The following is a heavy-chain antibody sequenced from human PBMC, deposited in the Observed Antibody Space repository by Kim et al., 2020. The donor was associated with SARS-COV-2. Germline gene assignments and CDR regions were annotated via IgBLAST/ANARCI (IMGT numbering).Heavy chain of an antibody. CDR2: IYTSGST. D-gene: IGHD3-9*01. Sequence: SETLSLTCTVSGGSISSGSYYWSWIRQPAGKGLEWIGRIYTSGSTNYNPSLKSRVTISVDTSKNQFSLKLSSVTAADTAVYYCAREYFDWLLSWYWFDPWGQGTLVTVSS. V-gene: IGHV4-61*02. CDR3: AREYFDWLLSWYWFDP. J-gene: IGHJ5*02. CDR1: GGSISSGSYY.